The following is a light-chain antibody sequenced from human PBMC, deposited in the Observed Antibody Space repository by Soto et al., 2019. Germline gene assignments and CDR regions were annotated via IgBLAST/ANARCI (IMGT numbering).Light chain of an antibody. CDR1: QTINTR. CDR3: QHYDTYRAT. Sequence: DIQMTQSPSTLSSSVGDRVTITCRATQTINTRLAWYQQKPGKAPKLLIYDASSLESGVPSRFSGSGSGTEFTLTIGGLQPDDFATYYCQHYDTYRATFGLGTKVDI. V-gene: IGKV1-5*01. J-gene: IGKJ1*01. CDR2: DAS.